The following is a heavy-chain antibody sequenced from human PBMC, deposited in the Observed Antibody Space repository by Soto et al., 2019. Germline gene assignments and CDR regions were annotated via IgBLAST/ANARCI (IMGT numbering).Heavy chain of an antibody. CDR3: ARIGLSHPYSDS. CDR2: IYYSGSA. Sequence: PSETLPLTCTLSGSSLSSSSYYRCWLRQPPGKGMEWIGYIYYSGSANYNTSLESRVSISIDTSRNHFSLHLSSVTAADTAQYICARIGLSHPYSDSWGQGTLVTVSS. D-gene: IGHD2-2*03. J-gene: IGHJ4*02. CDR1: GSSLSSSSYY. V-gene: IGHV4-61*03.